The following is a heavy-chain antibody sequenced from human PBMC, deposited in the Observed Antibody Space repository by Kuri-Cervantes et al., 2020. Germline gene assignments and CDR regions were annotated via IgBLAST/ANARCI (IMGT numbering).Heavy chain of an antibody. CDR3: ARGPAIDRYDFWSGYSADYYYYGMDV. J-gene: IGHJ6*02. V-gene: IGHV3-30-3*01. D-gene: IGHD3-3*01. CDR2: ISYDGSNK. CDR1: GFTFSSYA. Sequence: GGSLRLSCAASGFTFSSYAMHWVRQAPGKGLEWVAVISYDGSNKYYADSVKGRFTISRDNSKNTLYLQMNSLRAEDTAVYYCARGPAIDRYDFWSGYSADYYYYGMDVWGQGTTVTVSS.